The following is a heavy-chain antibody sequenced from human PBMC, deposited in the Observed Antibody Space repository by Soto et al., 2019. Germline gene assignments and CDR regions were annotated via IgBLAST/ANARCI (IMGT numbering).Heavy chain of an antibody. J-gene: IGHJ6*02. CDR3: ARFPPSYSSSWLHYYYYGMDV. D-gene: IGHD6-13*01. V-gene: IGHV3-33*01. Sequence: GGSLRLSCAASGFTFSSYGMHWVRQAPGKGLEWVAVIWYDGSNKYYADSVKGRFTISRDNSKNTLYLQMNSLRAEDTAVYYCARFPPSYSSSWLHYYYYGMDVWGQGTTVTVSS. CDR2: IWYDGSNK. CDR1: GFTFSSYG.